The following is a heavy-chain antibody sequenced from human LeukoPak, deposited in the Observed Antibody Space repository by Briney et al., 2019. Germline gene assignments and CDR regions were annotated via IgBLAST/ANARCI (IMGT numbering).Heavy chain of an antibody. CDR2: ISGSGGST. CDR1: GFTFSSYA. D-gene: IGHD2-2*01. Sequence: PGGSLRLSCAASGFTFSSYAMSWVRQAPGKGLEWVSAISGSGGSTYYADSVKGRSTISRDNSKNTLYLQMNSLRAEDTAVYYCAKDYCSSTSCRYYYYGMDVWGKGTTVTVSS. CDR3: AKDYCSSTSCRYYYYGMDV. V-gene: IGHV3-23*01. J-gene: IGHJ6*04.